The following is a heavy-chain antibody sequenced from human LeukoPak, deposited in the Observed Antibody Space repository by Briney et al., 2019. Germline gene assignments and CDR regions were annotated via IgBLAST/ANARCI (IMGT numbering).Heavy chain of an antibody. CDR2: IIPIFDTA. D-gene: IGHD5-18*01. Sequence: GASVKVSCKASGGTFSSYAITWVRQAPGQGLEWMGGIIPIFDTANYAQKFQGRVTITADESTSTAYMELSSLRSEDTAVYYCAREKGYSYGPRYFDYWGQGTLVTVSS. V-gene: IGHV1-69*13. CDR3: AREKGYSYGPRYFDY. J-gene: IGHJ4*02. CDR1: GGTFSSYA.